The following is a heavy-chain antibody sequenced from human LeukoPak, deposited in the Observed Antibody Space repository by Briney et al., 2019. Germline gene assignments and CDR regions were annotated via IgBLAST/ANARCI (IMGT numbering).Heavy chain of an antibody. Sequence: GGSLRLSCAASGFTFSSYAMHWVRQAPGKGLEWVAVISYDGSNKYYADSVKGRFTISRDNSKNTLYLQMSSLRAEDTAVYYCARDSGSYYLDYWGQGTLVTVSS. CDR3: ARDSGSYYLDY. CDR2: ISYDGSNK. J-gene: IGHJ4*02. D-gene: IGHD1-26*01. V-gene: IGHV3-30-3*01. CDR1: GFTFSSYA.